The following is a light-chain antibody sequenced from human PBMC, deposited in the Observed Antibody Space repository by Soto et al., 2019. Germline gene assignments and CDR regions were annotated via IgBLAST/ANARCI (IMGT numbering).Light chain of an antibody. J-gene: IGKJ3*01. CDR2: AAS. V-gene: IGKV1-39*01. Sequence: DIPMTQSPSSLSASVGDRVTITCRASQTIIRYLNWYQQKPGRAPKLLIYAASSLQSGVPSRFSGSGSGTEFTLTISSLQPEDFATYYCQQSYSTLFTFGPGTKVEIK. CDR3: QQSYSTLFT. CDR1: QTIIRY.